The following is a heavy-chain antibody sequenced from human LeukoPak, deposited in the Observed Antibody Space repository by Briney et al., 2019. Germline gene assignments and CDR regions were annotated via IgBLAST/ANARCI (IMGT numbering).Heavy chain of an antibody. CDR3: AREHRYYGSGSVDY. J-gene: IGHJ4*02. CDR1: GGSISSSSYY. Sequence: SETLSLTCTVSGGSISSSSYYWGWIRQPPGKGLEWIGSIYYSGSTYYNPSLKSRVTISVDTSKNQFSLKLSSVTAADTAVYYCAREHRYYGSGSVDYWGQGTLVTVSS. CDR2: IYYSGST. V-gene: IGHV4-39*07. D-gene: IGHD3-10*01.